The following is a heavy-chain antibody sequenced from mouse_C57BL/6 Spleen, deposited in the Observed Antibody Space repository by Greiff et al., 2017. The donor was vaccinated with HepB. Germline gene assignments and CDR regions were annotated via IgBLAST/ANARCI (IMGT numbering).Heavy chain of an antibody. V-gene: IGHV5-17*01. CDR2: ISSGSSTI. D-gene: IGHD4-1*01. CDR3: ARPGLGRDDFDY. Sequence: EVQLVESGGGLVKPGGSLKLSCAASGFTFSDYGMHWVRQAPEKGLEWVAYISSGSSTIYYADTVKGRITISRDNAKNTLFLQMTSLRSEDTAMYYCARPGLGRDDFDYWGQGTTLTVSS. CDR1: GFTFSDYG. J-gene: IGHJ2*01.